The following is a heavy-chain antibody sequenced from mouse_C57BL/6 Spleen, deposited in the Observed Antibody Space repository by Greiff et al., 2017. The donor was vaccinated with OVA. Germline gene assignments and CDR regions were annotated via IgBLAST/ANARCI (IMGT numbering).Heavy chain of an antibody. Sequence: VQLQQSGPELVKPGASGKISCKASGYAFSSSWMNWVKQRPGKGLEWIGRLYPGDGDTNYNGKFKGKATLTADKSSSTAYMQLSSLTSEDSAVYFCARDGNWAMDYWGQGTSVTVSS. V-gene: IGHV1-82*01. CDR3: ARDGNWAMDY. D-gene: IGHD2-1*01. CDR1: GYAFSSSW. J-gene: IGHJ4*01. CDR2: LYPGDGDT.